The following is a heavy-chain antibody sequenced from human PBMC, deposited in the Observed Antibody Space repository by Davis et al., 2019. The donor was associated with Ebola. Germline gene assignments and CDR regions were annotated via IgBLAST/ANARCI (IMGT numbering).Heavy chain of an antibody. CDR3: TTDEGYCSSTSCYKSRSGMDV. Sequence: GGSLRLSCAASGFTFSGSAMHWVRQASGKGLEWVGRIRSKAKSYATASAASVKGRFTLSRDDSKNTAYLQMNSLKTDDTAVYYCTTDEGYCSSTSCYKSRSGMDVWGQGTTVTVSS. V-gene: IGHV3-73*01. CDR1: GFTFSGSA. D-gene: IGHD2-2*02. CDR2: IRSKAKSYAT. J-gene: IGHJ6*02.